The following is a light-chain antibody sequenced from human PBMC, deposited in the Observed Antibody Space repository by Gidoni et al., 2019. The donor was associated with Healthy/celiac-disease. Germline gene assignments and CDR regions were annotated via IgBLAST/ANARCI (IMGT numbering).Light chain of an antibody. V-gene: IGKV3-11*01. J-gene: IGKJ4*01. Sequence: EIVLTQSPATLSLSPGERATLSCRASQSVSSYLAWYQQKPGQAPRLLIYDASNRATGIPAMFSGSGSGTDFTLTISSLEPEDFAVYYCQQRSNWPSLTFRGGTKVEIK. CDR3: QQRSNWPSLT. CDR1: QSVSSY. CDR2: DAS.